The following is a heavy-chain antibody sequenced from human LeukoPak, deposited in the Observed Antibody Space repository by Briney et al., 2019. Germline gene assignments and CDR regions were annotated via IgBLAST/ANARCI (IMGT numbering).Heavy chain of an antibody. D-gene: IGHD6-19*01. V-gene: IGHV3-30-3*01. J-gene: IGHJ4*02. Sequence: QPGGSLRLSCAASGFTFSSYAMHWVRQAPGKGLEWVAVISYDGSNKYYADSVKGRFTISRDNSKNTLYLQMNSLRAEDTAIYYCAKERSGGWPFDYWGQGTLVTVSS. CDR1: GFTFSSYA. CDR2: ISYDGSNK. CDR3: AKERSGGWPFDY.